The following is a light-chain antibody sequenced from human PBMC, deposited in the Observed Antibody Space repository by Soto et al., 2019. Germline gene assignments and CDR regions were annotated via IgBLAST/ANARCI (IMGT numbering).Light chain of an antibody. V-gene: IGLV2-14*01. CDR2: EVN. CDR3: SSYTTTDPYV. J-gene: IGLJ1*01. Sequence: QSALTQPASVSGSPGQSITISCTGTTNDIGAYKFVSWYQQHPGKAPKLVIYEVNNRPSDVSTRFSGSKSGNTASLTISGLQAEDEADYYCSSYTTTDPYVFGTGTKLTVL. CDR1: TNDIGAYKF.